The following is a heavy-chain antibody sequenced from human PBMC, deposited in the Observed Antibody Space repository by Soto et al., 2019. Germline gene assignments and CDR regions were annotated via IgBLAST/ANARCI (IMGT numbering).Heavy chain of an antibody. CDR2: INAGNGNT. CDR3: VRGSEPDYNAWYINGDF. J-gene: IGHJ4*02. CDR1: GYTFTSYG. D-gene: IGHD1-1*01. Sequence: GASVKVSCKASGYTFTSYGIIWVRQAPGQGLEWMGWINAGNGNTEYSQKLQGRVTITRDTIATIAYMDMSSLTFEDSAIYYCVRGSEPDYNAWYINGDFWGQGTQVTVSS. V-gene: IGHV1-18*01.